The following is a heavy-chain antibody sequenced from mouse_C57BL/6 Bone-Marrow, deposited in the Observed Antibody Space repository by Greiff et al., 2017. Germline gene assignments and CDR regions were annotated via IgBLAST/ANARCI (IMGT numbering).Heavy chain of an antibody. Sequence: QVQLQQPGAELVMPGASVKLSCKASGYTFTSYWMHWVKQRPGQGLEWIGEIDPSDSYTNYNQKFKGKSTLTVDKSSSTAYMQLSSLTSEDSAVYYCAKLEPHPWFAYWGQGTLVTVSA. CDR2: IDPSDSYT. V-gene: IGHV1-69*01. CDR3: AKLEPHPWFAY. J-gene: IGHJ3*01. D-gene: IGHD4-1*01. CDR1: GYTFTSYW.